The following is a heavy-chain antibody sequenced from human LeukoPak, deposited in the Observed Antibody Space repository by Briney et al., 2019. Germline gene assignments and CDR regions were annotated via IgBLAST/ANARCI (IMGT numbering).Heavy chain of an antibody. J-gene: IGHJ4*02. V-gene: IGHV1-2*02. CDR1: GYTFTGYY. D-gene: IGHD2-2*01. CDR2: INPNSGGT. CDR3: ARACEPGSSKGPVY. Sequence: ASVKVSCKASGYTFTGYYMHWVRQAPGQGLEWMGWINPNSGGTNYAQKFQGRDTMTRDTSISTAYMELSRLRSDDTAVYYCARACEPGSSKGPVYWGQGTLVTVSS.